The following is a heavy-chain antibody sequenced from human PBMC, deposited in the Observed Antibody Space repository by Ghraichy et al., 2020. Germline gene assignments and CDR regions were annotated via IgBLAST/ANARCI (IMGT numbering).Heavy chain of an antibody. CDR1: GGSISSYY. CDR3: ARADSSSWTHY. D-gene: IGHD6-13*01. J-gene: IGHJ4*02. V-gene: IGHV4-59*01. CDR2: IYYSGST. Sequence: SQTLSLTCTVSGGSISSYYWSWIRQPPGKGLEWIGYIYYSGSTNYNPSLKSRVTISVDTSKNQFSLKLSSVTAADTAVYYCARADSSSWTHYWGQGTLVTVSS.